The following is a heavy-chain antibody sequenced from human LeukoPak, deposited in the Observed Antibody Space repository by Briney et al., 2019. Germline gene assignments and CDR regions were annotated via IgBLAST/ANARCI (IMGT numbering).Heavy chain of an antibody. J-gene: IGHJ4*02. CDR1: GGSFSGYY. CDR2: INHSGST. V-gene: IGHV4-34*01. CDR3: ARHVNTMVRGVITPTYYFDY. Sequence: SETLSLTCAVYGGSFSGYYWSWIRQPPGKGLEWMGEINHSGSTNYNPSLKSRVTISVDTSKNQFSLKLSSVTAADTAVYYCARHVNTMVRGVITPTYYFDYWGQGTLVTVSS. D-gene: IGHD3-10*01.